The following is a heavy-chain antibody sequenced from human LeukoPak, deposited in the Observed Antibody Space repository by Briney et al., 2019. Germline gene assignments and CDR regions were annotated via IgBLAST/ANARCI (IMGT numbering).Heavy chain of an antibody. CDR1: GIIFSTYS. D-gene: IGHD6-13*01. CDR2: ISSSSSYI. CDR3: ARSGDIAAEPETDFDY. V-gene: IGHV3-21*05. Sequence: PGGSLRLSCAASGIIFSTYSMNWVRQAPGKGLEWVSYISSSSSYIYYADSVKGRFTISRDNAKNSLYLQMNSLRAEDTAVYYCARSGDIAAEPETDFDYWGQGTLVTVSS. J-gene: IGHJ4*02.